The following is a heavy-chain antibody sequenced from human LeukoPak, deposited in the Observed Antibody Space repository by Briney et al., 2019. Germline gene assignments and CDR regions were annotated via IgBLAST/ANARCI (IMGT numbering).Heavy chain of an antibody. D-gene: IGHD6-13*01. Sequence: GGSLRLSCAASGFTVSSYYMSWVRQAPGKGLEWVSVIYSGGSTYYADSVKGRFTISRDNSKNTLYLQMNSLRAEDTAVYYCARGVIYSSSWYVFDPWGQGTLVTVSS. CDR1: GFTVSSYY. CDR2: IYSGGST. CDR3: ARGVIYSSSWYVFDP. V-gene: IGHV3-66*01. J-gene: IGHJ5*02.